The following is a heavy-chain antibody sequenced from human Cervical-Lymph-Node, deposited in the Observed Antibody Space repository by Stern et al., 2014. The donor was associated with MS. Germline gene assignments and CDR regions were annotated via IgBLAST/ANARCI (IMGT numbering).Heavy chain of an antibody. Sequence: EVQLVESGAELIRPGESLKISCKGSGYKFSIYWIAWVRQMPGKGLEWMGIIYPGDSETRYSPSFQGQVTMSADKSTSTAYLQWSSLNASDTAMYFCARQTTAWASDVWGHGTLVTVSS. D-gene: IGHD1-14*01. J-gene: IGHJ4*01. CDR2: IYPGDSET. V-gene: IGHV5-51*01. CDR3: ARQTTAWASDV. CDR1: GYKFSIYW.